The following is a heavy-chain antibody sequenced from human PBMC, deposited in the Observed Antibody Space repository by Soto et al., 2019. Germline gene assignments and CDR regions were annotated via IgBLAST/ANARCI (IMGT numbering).Heavy chain of an antibody. Sequence: EVQLLESGGGLVQPGGSLRLSCAASGFTFSSYDMNWVRQAPGQGLECISGISGYGGSTYYADSVKGRFIISRDNSKNTLYLQMNSLRAEDTAIYYCAKYSPILDYWGQGTLVTVSS. CDR2: ISGYGGST. J-gene: IGHJ4*02. CDR1: GFTFSSYD. V-gene: IGHV3-23*01. CDR3: AKYSPILDY. D-gene: IGHD2-21*01.